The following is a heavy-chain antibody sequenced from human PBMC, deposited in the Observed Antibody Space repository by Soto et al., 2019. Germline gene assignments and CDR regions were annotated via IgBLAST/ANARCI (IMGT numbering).Heavy chain of an antibody. V-gene: IGHV3-30-3*01. Sequence: QVQLVESGGGVVQPGRSLRLSCSASGFTFSIYAMHWVRQAPGKGLEWVAVISYDGARKAYAHSVKGRFTISRDTSKNTLYLQMNSMRVEDTAEYYCSRGDREDTAVVIGARPGEYGMDVWGRGTTVTVSS. D-gene: IGHD2-15*01. CDR2: ISYDGARK. CDR1: GFTFSIYA. J-gene: IGHJ6*02. CDR3: SRGDREDTAVVIGARPGEYGMDV.